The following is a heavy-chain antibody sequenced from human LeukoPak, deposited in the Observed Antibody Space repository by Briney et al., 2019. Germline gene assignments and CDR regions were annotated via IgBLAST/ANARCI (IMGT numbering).Heavy chain of an antibody. Sequence: PSETLSLTCAVYGGSFSGYYWSWIRQPPGKGLEWIGEINHSGSTNYNPSLKSRVTISVDTSKNQFSLKLSSVTAADTAVYYCARGRVGRITIFGVVKRAADAFDIWGQGTMVTVSS. V-gene: IGHV4-34*01. CDR3: ARGRVGRITIFGVVKRAADAFDI. CDR1: GGSFSGYY. D-gene: IGHD3-3*01. CDR2: INHSGST. J-gene: IGHJ3*02.